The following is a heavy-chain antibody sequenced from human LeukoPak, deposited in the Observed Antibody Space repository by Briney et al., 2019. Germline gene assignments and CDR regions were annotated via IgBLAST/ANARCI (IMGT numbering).Heavy chain of an antibody. J-gene: IGHJ5*02. CDR2: INHSGST. CDR3: ARASGYCSSTSCYGVFHRNWFDP. Sequence: ASETLSLTCAVYGGSFSGYYWSWIRQPPGKGLEWIGEINHSGSTNYNPSLKSRVTLSVDTSENQFSLKLSSVTAADTAVYYCARASGYCSSTSCYGVFHRNWFDPWGQGTLVTVSS. V-gene: IGHV4-34*01. D-gene: IGHD2-2*01. CDR1: GGSFSGYY.